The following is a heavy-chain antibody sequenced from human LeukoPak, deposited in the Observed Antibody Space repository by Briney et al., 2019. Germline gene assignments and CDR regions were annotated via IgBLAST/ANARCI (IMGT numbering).Heavy chain of an antibody. CDR3: ASDHYYDSSGYEA. D-gene: IGHD3-22*01. CDR2: ISSSSSYI. J-gene: IGHJ5*02. Sequence: GGSLRLSCAASGFTFSSYAMSWVRQAPGKGLEWVSSISSSSSYIYYADSVKGRFTISRDNAKNSLYLQMNSLRAEDTAVYYCASDHYYDSSGYEAWGQGTLVTVSS. CDR1: GFTFSSYA. V-gene: IGHV3-21*01.